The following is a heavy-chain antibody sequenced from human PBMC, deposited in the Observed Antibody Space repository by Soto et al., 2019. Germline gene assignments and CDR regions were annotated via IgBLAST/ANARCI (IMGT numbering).Heavy chain of an antibody. CDR2: IIPILGIA. J-gene: IGHJ3*02. D-gene: IGHD3-10*01. CDR3: ARGPSRLLWRIDAFDI. CDR1: GGTFSSYT. V-gene: IGHV1-69*02. Sequence: SVKVSCKASGGTFSSYTISWVRQAPGQGLEWMGRIIPILGIANYAQKFQGRVTITADKSTSTAYMELSSLRSEDTAVYYCARGPSRLLWRIDAFDIWGQGTMVNVSS.